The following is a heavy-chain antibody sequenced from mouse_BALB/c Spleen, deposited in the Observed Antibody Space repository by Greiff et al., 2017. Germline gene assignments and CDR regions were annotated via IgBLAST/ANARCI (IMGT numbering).Heavy chain of an antibody. D-gene: IGHD3-3*01. CDR1: GFTFSDYY. V-gene: IGHV5-4*02. Sequence: DVKLQESGGGLVKPGGSLKLSCAASGFTFSDYYMYWVRQTPEKRLEWVATISDGGSYTYYPDSVKGRFTISRDNAKNNLYLQMSSLKSEDTAMYYCARGGPRFAYWGQGTLVTVSA. CDR2: ISDGGSYT. J-gene: IGHJ3*01. CDR3: ARGGPRFAY.